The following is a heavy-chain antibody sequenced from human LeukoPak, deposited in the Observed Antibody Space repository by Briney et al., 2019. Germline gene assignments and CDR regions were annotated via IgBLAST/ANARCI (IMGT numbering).Heavy chain of an antibody. CDR2: ISSSGSTI. J-gene: IGHJ4*02. CDR3: AREPAYDFWSGYYRGGFDY. Sequence: QSGGSLRLSCAASGFTFSSYEMNWVRQAPGKGLEWVSYISSSGSTIYYADSVKGRFTISRDNAKNSLYLQISSLRAEDTAVYYCAREPAYDFWSGYYRGGFDYWGQGTLVTVSS. V-gene: IGHV3-48*03. D-gene: IGHD3-3*01. CDR1: GFTFSSYE.